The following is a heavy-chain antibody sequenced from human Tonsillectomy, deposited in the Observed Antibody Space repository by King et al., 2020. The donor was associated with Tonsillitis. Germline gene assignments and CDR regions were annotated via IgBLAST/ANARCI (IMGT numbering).Heavy chain of an antibody. D-gene: IGHD4-17*01. CDR2: IIPFFGTA. CDR1: GGTFSSYA. V-gene: IGHV1-69*01. CDR3: ATDYGDSSWYFDL. J-gene: IGHJ2*01. Sequence: QLVQSGAEVKKPGSSVKVYCKASGGTFSSYAISWVRQALGQGLEWMGGIIPFFGTAYYAQKFQGRVAITADESTSTAYMELSSLRSEDTAVYYCATDYGDSSWYFDLWGRGTLVTVSS.